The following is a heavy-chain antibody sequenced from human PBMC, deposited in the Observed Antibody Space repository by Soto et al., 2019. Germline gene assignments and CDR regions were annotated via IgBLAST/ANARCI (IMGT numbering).Heavy chain of an antibody. CDR3: ASSGYYYYYGMDV. CDR2: IYYTGST. J-gene: IGHJ6*02. V-gene: IGHV4-39*07. D-gene: IGHD6-19*01. Sequence: SETLSLTCTVSGGSISSSIYYWGWVRQPPGKGLEWIGTIYYTGSTYYNPSLKSRVTISVDTSKNQFSLKLSSVTAADTAVYYCASSGYYYYYGMDVWGQGTTVTVSS. CDR1: GGSISSSIYY.